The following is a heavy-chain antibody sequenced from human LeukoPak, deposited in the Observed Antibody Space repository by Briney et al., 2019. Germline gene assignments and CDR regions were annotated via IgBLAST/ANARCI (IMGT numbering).Heavy chain of an antibody. CDR1: GFTFSSYG. D-gene: IGHD6-13*01. V-gene: IGHV3-30*18. CDR3: AKGDSSSWYLYYYYYYYMDV. Sequence: PGGSLRLSCAASGFTFSSYGMHWVRQAPGKGLEWVAVISYDGSNKYYADSVKGRFTISRDNSKNTLYLQMNSLRAEDTAVYYCAKGDSSSWYLYYYYYYYMDVWGKGTTVTVSS. CDR2: ISYDGSNK. J-gene: IGHJ6*03.